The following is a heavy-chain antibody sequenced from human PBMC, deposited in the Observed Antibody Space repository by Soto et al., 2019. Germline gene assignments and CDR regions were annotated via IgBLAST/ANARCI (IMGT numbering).Heavy chain of an antibody. D-gene: IGHD2-15*01. CDR1: GGTFSSYT. Sequence: QVQLVQSGAEVKKPGSSVKVSCKASGGTFSSYTISWVRQAPGQGLEWMGRIIPILGIANYAQKFQGRVTITADKSTSTAYMELSSLRSEDTAVYYCARGDCSGGSCYSTGDAFDIWGQGTMVTVSS. V-gene: IGHV1-69*02. CDR2: IIPILGIA. J-gene: IGHJ3*02. CDR3: ARGDCSGGSCYSTGDAFDI.